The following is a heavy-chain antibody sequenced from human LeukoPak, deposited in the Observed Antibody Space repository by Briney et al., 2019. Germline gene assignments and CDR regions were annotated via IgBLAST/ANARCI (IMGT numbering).Heavy chain of an antibody. CDR3: AKDRESWYYYYYMDV. V-gene: IGHV3-30*02. D-gene: IGHD3-10*01. CDR2: IRYDGSNK. J-gene: IGHJ6*03. CDR1: GFTFSSYG. Sequence: GGSLRLSCAASGFTFSSYGMHWVRQAPGKGLEWVAFIRYDGSNKYYAGSVKGRFTISRDNSKNTLYLQMNSLRAEDTAVYYCAKDRESWYYYYYMDVWGKGTTVTISS.